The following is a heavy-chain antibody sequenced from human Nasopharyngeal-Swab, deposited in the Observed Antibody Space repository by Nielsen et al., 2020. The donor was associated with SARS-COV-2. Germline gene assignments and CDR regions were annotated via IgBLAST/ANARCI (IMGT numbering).Heavy chain of an antibody. J-gene: IGHJ4*02. D-gene: IGHD6-13*01. Sequence: GGSLRLSCAASGFTFSSYGMHWVRQAPGKGLEWVAVTSYDGSNKYYADSVKGRFTISRDNSKNTLYLQMNSLRAEDTAVYYCAKDMGIADDSFDYWGQGTLVTVSS. CDR2: TSYDGSNK. CDR1: GFTFSSYG. CDR3: AKDMGIADDSFDY. V-gene: IGHV3-30*18.